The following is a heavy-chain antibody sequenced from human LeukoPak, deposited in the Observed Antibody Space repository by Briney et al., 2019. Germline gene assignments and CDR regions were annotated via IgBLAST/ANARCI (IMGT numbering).Heavy chain of an antibody. CDR1: GGSISSGSYY. CDR3: ARGGKVIRYYYDSSGTYNWFDP. J-gene: IGHJ5*02. V-gene: IGHV4-61*02. D-gene: IGHD3-22*01. Sequence: PSETLSLTCTVSGGSISSGSYYWSWIRQPAGKGLEWIGRIYTSGSTNYNPSLKSRVTISVDTSKNQFSLKLSSVTAADTAVYYCARGGKVIRYYYDSSGTYNWFDPWGQGTLVTVSS. CDR2: IYTSGST.